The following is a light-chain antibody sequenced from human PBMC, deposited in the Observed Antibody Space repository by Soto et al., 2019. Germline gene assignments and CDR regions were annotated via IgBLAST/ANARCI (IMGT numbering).Light chain of an antibody. CDR2: GAS. V-gene: IGKV3-15*01. CDR3: QQYHNWPQT. J-gene: IGKJ1*01. CDR1: QSVSSN. Sequence: EIVMTQSPVTLSVSPGERATLSCRASQSVSSNLAWYQQKPGQAPRLLIYGASTRATGIPARFSGSGSGTEFTLTISSLQSADFGVYYCQQYHNWPQTFGQGTKVDIK.